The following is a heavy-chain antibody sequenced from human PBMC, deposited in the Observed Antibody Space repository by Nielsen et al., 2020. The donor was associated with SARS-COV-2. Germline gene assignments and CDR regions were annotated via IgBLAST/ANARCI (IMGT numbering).Heavy chain of an antibody. CDR2: IHYSGRT. V-gene: IGHV4-59*12. D-gene: IGHD6-19*01. CDR3: ARDRAAVSGSAFDI. Sequence: SETLSLTCTVSGGSIGSYYWSWIRQPPGKGPEWIGYIHYSGRTTYNPSLKSRVTISIDTSKNLFSLNLTSVTAADTALYYCARDRAAVSGSAFDIWGQGTMVTVSS. CDR1: GGSIGSYY. J-gene: IGHJ3*02.